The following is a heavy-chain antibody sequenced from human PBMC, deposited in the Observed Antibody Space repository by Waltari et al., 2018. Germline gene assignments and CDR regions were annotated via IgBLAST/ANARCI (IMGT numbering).Heavy chain of an antibody. CDR3: ATGRIKWELLSNFDY. D-gene: IGHD1-26*01. Sequence: EVQLLESGGGLVQPGGSLRLSCAASGFTFSSYAMSWVRQAPGKGLEWVSAISGSGGSTYYADSVKGRFTISRDNSKNTLYLQMNSLRAEDTAVYYCATGRIKWELLSNFDYWGQGTLVTVSS. J-gene: IGHJ4*02. CDR1: GFTFSSYA. CDR2: ISGSGGST. V-gene: IGHV3-23*01.